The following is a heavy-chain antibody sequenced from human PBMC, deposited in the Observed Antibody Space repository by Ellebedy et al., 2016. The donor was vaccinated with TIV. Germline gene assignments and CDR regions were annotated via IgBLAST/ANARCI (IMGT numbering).Heavy chain of an antibody. J-gene: IGHJ6*02. V-gene: IGHV3-11*01. CDR1: GFTFSDYY. Sequence: GESLKISCAASGFTFSDYYMSWIRQAPGKGLEWVSYISSSGSTIYYADSVKGRFTISRDNAKNSLYLQMNSLRAEDTAVYYCARGGIFGVVRTNYYGMDVWGQGTTVTVSS. CDR3: ARGGIFGVVRTNYYGMDV. CDR2: ISSSGSTI. D-gene: IGHD3-3*01.